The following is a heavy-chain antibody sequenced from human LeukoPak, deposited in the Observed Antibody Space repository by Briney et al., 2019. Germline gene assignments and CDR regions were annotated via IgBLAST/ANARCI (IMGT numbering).Heavy chain of an antibody. CDR3: ARGGTMTTVPL. J-gene: IGHJ4*02. D-gene: IGHD4-17*01. V-gene: IGHV4-59*08. CDR1: GGSINNYY. CDR2: IYYSVSGGGT. Sequence: NPSETLSLTCTVSGGSINNYYWNWIRQPPGKGLELIGYIYYSVSGGGTNYNPSLKSRVTISADTSENQFSLKLSSVTAADTAVYYCARGGTMTTVPLWGQGTLVTVSS.